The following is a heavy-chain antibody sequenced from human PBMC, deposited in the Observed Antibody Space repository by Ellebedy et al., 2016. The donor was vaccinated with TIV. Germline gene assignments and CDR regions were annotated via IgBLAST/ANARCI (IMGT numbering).Heavy chain of an antibody. V-gene: IGHV1-18*01. CDR1: GYTFTSYG. D-gene: IGHD6-19*01. Sequence: ASVKVSXXASGYTFTSYGISWVRQAPGQGLEWMGWISAYNGNTNYAQKLQGRVTMTTDTSTSTAYMELRSLRSDDTAVYYCARVPTQGIAVVGGAFDIWGQGTMVTVSS. J-gene: IGHJ3*02. CDR2: ISAYNGNT. CDR3: ARVPTQGIAVVGGAFDI.